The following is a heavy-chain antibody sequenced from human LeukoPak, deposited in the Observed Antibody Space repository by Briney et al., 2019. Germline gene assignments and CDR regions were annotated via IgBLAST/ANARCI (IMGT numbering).Heavy chain of an antibody. CDR2: ISGSGGST. Sequence: GGSLRLSCAASGFTFSSYAMSWVHQAPGKGLEWVSAISGSGGSTYYADSVKGRFTISRDNSKNTLYLQMNSLRAEDTAVYYCAKRRATGVAGYIDYWGQGTLVTVSS. CDR3: AKRRATGVAGYIDY. D-gene: IGHD6-19*01. CDR1: GFTFSSYA. J-gene: IGHJ4*02. V-gene: IGHV3-23*01.